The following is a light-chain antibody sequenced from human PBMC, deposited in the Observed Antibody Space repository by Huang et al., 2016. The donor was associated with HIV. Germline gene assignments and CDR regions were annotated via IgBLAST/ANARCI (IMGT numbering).Light chain of an antibody. J-gene: IGKJ1*01. CDR2: KVS. V-gene: IGKV2-30*02. CDR3: MQGTHWPQT. Sequence: DVVLTQSPLSLPVTLGQPASISCKSSQSLLHHDGNTYWNWFLQRTGQAPRRLIYKVSNRDFGVPARFSGSWSGAYFTLIISRVEADDIGVYYCMQGTHWPQTFGQGTKVEVK. CDR1: QSLLHHDGNTY.